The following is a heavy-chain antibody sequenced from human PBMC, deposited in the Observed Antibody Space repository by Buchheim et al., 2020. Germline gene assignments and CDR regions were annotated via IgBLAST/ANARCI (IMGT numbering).Heavy chain of an antibody. V-gene: IGHV3-23*01. J-gene: IGHJ5*02. Sequence: EVQLLESGGALVQPGGSLRLSCAASGLIFSSHAMNWVRQAPGKGLEWVSGISGSGITTYYTDSVKGRFTISRDNSKKTMYLQLSSLRADDTAVYYCANRASGTRFFDPWGQGTL. CDR3: ANRASGTRFFDP. CDR1: GLIFSSHA. D-gene: IGHD3-3*01. CDR2: ISGSGITT.